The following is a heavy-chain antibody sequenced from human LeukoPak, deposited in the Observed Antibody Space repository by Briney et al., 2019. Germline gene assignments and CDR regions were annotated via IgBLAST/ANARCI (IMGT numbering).Heavy chain of an antibody. CDR3: AKGPLAGAGPYYYDR. V-gene: IGHV3-23*01. J-gene: IGHJ5*02. CDR2: ISASGERT. D-gene: IGHD1-26*01. Sequence: GGSLRLSRAASGFFFDKFAMSWVRQAPGKGLELVSSISASGERTDYPDSVKGRFTISRDNSRNTLYVEMHSLRVEDTAVYFCAKGPLAGAGPYYYDRWGQGTVVTGSS. CDR1: GFFFDKFA.